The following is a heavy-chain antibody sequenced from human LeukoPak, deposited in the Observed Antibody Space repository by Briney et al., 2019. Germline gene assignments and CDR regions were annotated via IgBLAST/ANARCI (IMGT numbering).Heavy chain of an antibody. CDR1: GGSFSGYY. V-gene: IGHV4-34*01. CDR3: ARFYYDSSGYYSYYFDY. CDR2: INHSGST. D-gene: IGHD3-22*01. Sequence: SETLSLTCAVYGGSFSGYYWSWIRQPPGKGLEWIGEINHSGSTNYNPSLKSRVTISLDTSKNQFSLRLTSVTAADTAVYYCARFYYDSSGYYSYYFDYWGQGTLVTVSS. J-gene: IGHJ4*02.